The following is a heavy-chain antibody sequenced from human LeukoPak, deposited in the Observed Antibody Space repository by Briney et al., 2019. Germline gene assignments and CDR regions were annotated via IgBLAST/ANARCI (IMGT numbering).Heavy chain of an antibody. D-gene: IGHD6-13*01. CDR3: ARGGSSWYDGIDY. Sequence: SETLSFTCAVYGGSFSGYYWSWIRQPPGKGLEWIGYIHYSGSTTYNPSLKSRVTMSVDTSKNQFSLKLNSVTAADTAVYYCARGGSSWYDGIDYWGQGTLVTVSS. CDR1: GGSFSGYY. CDR2: IHYSGST. V-gene: IGHV4-59*01. J-gene: IGHJ4*02.